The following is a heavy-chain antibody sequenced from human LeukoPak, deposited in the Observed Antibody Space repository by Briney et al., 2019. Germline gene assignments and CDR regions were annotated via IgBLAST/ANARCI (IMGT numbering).Heavy chain of an antibody. D-gene: IGHD2-2*02. Sequence: GASVKVSCKASGGTFSSYAISWVRQAPGQGLEWMGGIIPIFGTANYAQKFQGRVTITTDESTSTAYMELSSLRSEDTAVYYCASDPYCSSTSCYTLGDWGQGTLVTVSS. J-gene: IGHJ4*02. CDR3: ASDPYCSSTSCYTLGD. CDR1: GGTFSSYA. V-gene: IGHV1-69*05. CDR2: IIPIFGTA.